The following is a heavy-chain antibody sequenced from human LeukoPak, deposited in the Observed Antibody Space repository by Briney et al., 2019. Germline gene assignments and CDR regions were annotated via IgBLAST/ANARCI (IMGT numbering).Heavy chain of an antibody. CDR2: ISASGDSI. Sequence: GGSLRLSCVASEFTFNRYSMSWVRQAPGKGLEWVSGISASGDSIYYADSVKGRFTISRDNSKNTLYLQMNSLRAEDTAVYYCARADTAMLTPYFYYFGMDVWGQGTTVTVSS. J-gene: IGHJ6*02. CDR1: EFTFNRYS. V-gene: IGHV3-23*01. D-gene: IGHD5-18*01. CDR3: ARADTAMLTPYFYYFGMDV.